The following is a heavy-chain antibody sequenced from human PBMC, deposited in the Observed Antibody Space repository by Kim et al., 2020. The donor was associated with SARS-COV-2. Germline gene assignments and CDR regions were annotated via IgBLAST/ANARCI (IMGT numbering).Heavy chain of an antibody. CDR1: GFIFSDYH. Sequence: GGSLRLSCAASGFIFSDYHMDWVRQAPGEGLEWVARSKRKADRYTTEYATSVKGRFSISRDDSKNSLYLQMSSLKTEDTAVYYCARRGNNLVADYWGQGTLVTVSS. J-gene: IGHJ4*02. CDR2: SKRKADRYTT. D-gene: IGHD3-10*01. V-gene: IGHV3-72*01. CDR3: ARRGNNLVADY.